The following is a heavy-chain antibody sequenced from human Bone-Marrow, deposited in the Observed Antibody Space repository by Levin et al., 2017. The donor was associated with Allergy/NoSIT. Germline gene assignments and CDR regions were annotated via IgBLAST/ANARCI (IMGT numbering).Heavy chain of an antibody. V-gene: IGHV4-39*01. Sequence: PSETLSLTCTVSGGSISSSSYYWGWIRQPPGKGLEWIGSIYYSGSTYYNPSLKSRVTISVDTSKNQFSLKLSSVTAADTAVYYCARRGWVTGLDYWGQGTLVTVSS. CDR1: GGSISSSSYY. J-gene: IGHJ4*02. CDR2: IYYSGST. D-gene: IGHD2-21*02. CDR3: ARRGWVTGLDY.